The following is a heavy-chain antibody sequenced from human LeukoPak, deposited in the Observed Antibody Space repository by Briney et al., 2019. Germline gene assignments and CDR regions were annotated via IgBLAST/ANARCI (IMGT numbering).Heavy chain of an antibody. CDR3: ARTTSVSYVGDAFDI. V-gene: IGHV3-23*01. Sequence: GGSLRLSCAASGFTFTNYVMTWVRQAPGKGLEWVSAISGSGDSTYYADSVKGRFTISRDNAKNTLYLQMNSLRAEDTAVYYCARTTSVSYVGDAFDIWGQGTMVTVSS. CDR2: ISGSGDST. D-gene: IGHD1-26*01. J-gene: IGHJ3*02. CDR1: GFTFTNYV.